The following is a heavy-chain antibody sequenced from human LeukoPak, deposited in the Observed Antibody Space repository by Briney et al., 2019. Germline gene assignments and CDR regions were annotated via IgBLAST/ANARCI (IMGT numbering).Heavy chain of an antibody. CDR1: GFTFSSYS. CDR3: ARAHDYGDPAKAFDY. J-gene: IGHJ4*02. V-gene: IGHV3-21*01. D-gene: IGHD4-17*01. CDR2: ISSSSSYI. Sequence: GGSLRLSCAASGFTFSSYSMNWVRQAPGKGLEWVSSISSSSSYIYYADSVKGRFTISRDNAKNSLYLQMNSLRAKDTAVYYCARAHDYGDPAKAFDYWGQGTLVTVSS.